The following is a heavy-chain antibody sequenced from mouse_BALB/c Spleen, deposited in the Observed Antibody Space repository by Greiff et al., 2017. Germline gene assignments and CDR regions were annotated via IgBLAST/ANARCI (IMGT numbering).Heavy chain of an antibody. CDR1: GFSLTSYG. Sequence: QVQLKESGPGLVAPSQSLSITCTVSGFSLTSYGVHWVRQPPGKGLEWLGVIWAGGSTNYNSALMSRLSISKDNSKSQVFLKMNSLQTDDTAMYYCARDLLTPPWFAYWGQGTLVTVSA. V-gene: IGHV2-9*02. CDR2: IWAGGST. J-gene: IGHJ3*01. D-gene: IGHD4-1*01. CDR3: ARDLLTPPWFAY.